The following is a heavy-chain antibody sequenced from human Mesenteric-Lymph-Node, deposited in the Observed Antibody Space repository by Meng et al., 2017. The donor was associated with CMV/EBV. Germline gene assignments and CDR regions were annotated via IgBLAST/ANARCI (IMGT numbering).Heavy chain of an antibody. D-gene: IGHD1-26*01. CDR2: INHSGST. V-gene: IGHV4-39*07. CDR1: VGSISSSSDY. J-gene: IGHJ4*02. CDR3: ARGDYSGSYYWTPPFDY. Sequence: SETLSLTCTVSVGSISSSSDYWGWIRQPPGKGLEWIGEINHSGSTNYNPSLQSRVTISVDTSKNQFSLKLSSVTAANTAVYYCARGDYSGSYYWTPPFDYWGQGTLVTVSS.